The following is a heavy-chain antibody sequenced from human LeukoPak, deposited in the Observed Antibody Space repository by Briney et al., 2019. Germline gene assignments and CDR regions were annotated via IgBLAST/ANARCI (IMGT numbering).Heavy chain of an antibody. CDR2: IYYSGST. CDR3: ARGSEDIVATGFDY. V-gene: IGHV4-39*07. Sequence: SETLTLTCTVSGGSISSSSYYWGWIRQPPGKGLEWIGSIYYSGSTYYNPSLKSRVTISVDRSKNQFSLKLSSVTAADTAVYYCARGSEDIVATGFDYWGQGTLVTVSS. CDR1: GGSISSSSYY. J-gene: IGHJ4*02. D-gene: IGHD5-12*01.